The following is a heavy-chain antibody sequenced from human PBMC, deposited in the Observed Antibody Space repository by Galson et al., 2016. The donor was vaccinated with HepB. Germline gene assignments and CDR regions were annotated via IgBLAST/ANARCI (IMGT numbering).Heavy chain of an antibody. Sequence: LRLSCAVSGFLVNSNYMTWVRLAPGKGLEWVSTITGSGVSSYYADSVKGRFTISRDNSKNNVYLQMNSLRADDTAVYYCAKDGGTWGYYYGDWNLDLWGRGTLVTVSS. CDR3: AKDGGTWGYYYGDWNLDL. CDR2: ITGSGVSS. D-gene: IGHD3-22*01. V-gene: IGHV3-23*01. CDR1: GFLVNSNY. J-gene: IGHJ2*01.